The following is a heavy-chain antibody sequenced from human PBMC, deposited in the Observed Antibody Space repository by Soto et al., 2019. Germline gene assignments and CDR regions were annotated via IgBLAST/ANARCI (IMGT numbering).Heavy chain of an antibody. CDR1: GFTFSGSA. D-gene: IGHD5-12*01. Sequence: GGSLRLSCAASGFTFSGSAMHWLRQATGKGLEWVGRMRSKANSYATAYAASVKGRFTISRDDSKNTAYLQMNSLKTEDTAVYYCTSPSIVATIPFDYWGQGTLVTVSS. CDR3: TSPSIVATIPFDY. V-gene: IGHV3-73*01. CDR2: MRSKANSYAT. J-gene: IGHJ4*02.